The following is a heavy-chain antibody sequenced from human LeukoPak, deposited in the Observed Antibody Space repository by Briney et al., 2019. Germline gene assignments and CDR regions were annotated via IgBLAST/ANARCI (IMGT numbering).Heavy chain of an antibody. CDR3: ARGSAVAGSGSAGH. D-gene: IGHD6-19*01. J-gene: IGHJ1*01. CDR2: ISAYNGNT. Sequence: ASVKVSCKASGYTFTSYGTSWVRQAPGQGLEWMGWISAYNGNTNYAQKLQGRVTMTTDTSTSTAYMELRSLRSDDTAVYYCARGSAVAGSGSAGHWGQGTLVTVSS. CDR1: GYTFTSYG. V-gene: IGHV1-18*01.